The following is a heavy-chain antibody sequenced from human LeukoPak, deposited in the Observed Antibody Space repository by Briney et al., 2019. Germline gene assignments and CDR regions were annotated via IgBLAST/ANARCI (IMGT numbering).Heavy chain of an antibody. D-gene: IGHD6-19*01. CDR1: GFTFSSYG. V-gene: IGHV3-30*02. Sequence: GGSLRLSCAASGFTFSSYGMHWVRQAPGKGLEWVAFIRYDGSNKYYADSVKGRFTISRDNSKNTLYLQMNSLRAEDTAVYYCAKDLSGIAVAGDYRGQGTLVTVSS. CDR2: IRYDGSNK. CDR3: AKDLSGIAVAGDY. J-gene: IGHJ4*02.